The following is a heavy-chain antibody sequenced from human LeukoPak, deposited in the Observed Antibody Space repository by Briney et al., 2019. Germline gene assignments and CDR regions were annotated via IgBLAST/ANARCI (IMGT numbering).Heavy chain of an antibody. CDR3: ARRVYSGDWFDP. Sequence: GESLKISCQGSGYSFTSYWISWVRQMPGKGLEWMGRIDPSDSYTNYSPSFQGHVTISADKSISTAYLQWSSLKASDTAMYYCARRVYSGDWFDPWGRGTLVTVSS. CDR1: GYSFTSYW. CDR2: IDPSDSYT. D-gene: IGHD3-10*01. V-gene: IGHV5-10-1*01. J-gene: IGHJ5*02.